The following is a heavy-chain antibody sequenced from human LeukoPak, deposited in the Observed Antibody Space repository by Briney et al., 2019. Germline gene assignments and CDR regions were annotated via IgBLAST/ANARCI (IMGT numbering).Heavy chain of an antibody. CDR3: ARDCSGGSCYKVFDY. Sequence: AASVKVSCKASGYIFTSYDISWVRQAPGQGLEWMGWISGYNGNTNYAQKLQGRVTLTTDTSTSTAYTELRSLRSDDTAVYYCARDCSGGSCYKVFDYWGQGTLVTVSS. CDR2: ISGYNGNT. V-gene: IGHV1-18*01. CDR1: GYIFTSYD. D-gene: IGHD2-15*01. J-gene: IGHJ4*02.